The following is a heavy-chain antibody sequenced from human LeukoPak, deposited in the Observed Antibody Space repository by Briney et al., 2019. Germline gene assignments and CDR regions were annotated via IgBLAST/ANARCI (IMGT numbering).Heavy chain of an antibody. J-gene: IGHJ6*02. D-gene: IGHD2-15*01. CDR1: GGSISSSSYY. CDR3: ARGAVVVVAATPDYYYYYGMDV. Sequence: PSETLSLTCTVSGGSISSSSYYSGWIRHPPGKGLEWIGEIDHSGSTNYNPSLKSRVTISVDTSKNQFSLKPSSVTAADTAVYYCARGAVVVVAATPDYYYYYGMDVWGQGTTVTVSS. CDR2: IDHSGST. V-gene: IGHV4-39*07.